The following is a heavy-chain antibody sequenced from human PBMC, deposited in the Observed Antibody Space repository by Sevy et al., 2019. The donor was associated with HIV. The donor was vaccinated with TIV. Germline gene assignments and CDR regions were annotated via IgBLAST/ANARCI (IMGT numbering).Heavy chain of an antibody. V-gene: IGHV3-23*01. D-gene: IGHD3-22*01. CDR1: GFTFSSYA. CDR3: AKDQNYDSSGRYAFDI. J-gene: IGHJ3*02. Sequence: GGSLRLSCAASGFTFSSYAMSWVRQAPGKGLEWVSGISGSGGSTYYADSVKGRFTISRDNSKNTLYLQMNSLRAEDTAVYFCAKDQNYDSSGRYAFDIWGQGTMVTVSS. CDR2: ISGSGGST.